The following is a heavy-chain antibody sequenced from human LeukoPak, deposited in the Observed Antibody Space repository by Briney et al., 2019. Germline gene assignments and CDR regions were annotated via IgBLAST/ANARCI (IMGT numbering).Heavy chain of an antibody. CDR3: AKGLGYSGYDNYFDY. CDR1: GFTFSSYS. D-gene: IGHD5-12*01. CDR2: ISGSGGST. Sequence: QPGGSLRLSCAASGFTFSSYSMNWVRQAPGKGLEWVSAISGSGGSTYYADSVKGRFTISRDNSKNTLYLQMNSLRAEDTAVYYCAKGLGYSGYDNYFDYWGQGTLVTVSS. V-gene: IGHV3-23*01. J-gene: IGHJ4*02.